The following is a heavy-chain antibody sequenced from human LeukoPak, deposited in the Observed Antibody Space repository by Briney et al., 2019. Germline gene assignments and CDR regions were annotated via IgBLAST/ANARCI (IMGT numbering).Heavy chain of an antibody. CDR3: AKASYDSSGYYSFDY. CDR1: GFTFSSYG. J-gene: IGHJ4*02. V-gene: IGHV3-30*18. D-gene: IGHD3-22*01. Sequence: PGGSLRLSCAASGFTFSSYGMHWVRQAPGKGLEWVAVISYDGSNEYYADSVKGRFTISRDNSKNTLYLQMNSLRAEDTAVYYCAKASYDSSGYYSFDYWGQGTLVTVSS. CDR2: ISYDGSNE.